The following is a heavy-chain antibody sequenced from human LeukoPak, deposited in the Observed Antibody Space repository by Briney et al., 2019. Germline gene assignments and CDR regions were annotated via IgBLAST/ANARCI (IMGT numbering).Heavy chain of an antibody. CDR3: ARDLDCSGGSCYPYYYYGMDV. D-gene: IGHD2-15*01. CDR2: IIPIFGTA. Sequence: ASVKVSCKASGGTLSSYAISWVRQAPGQGLEWMGGIIPIFGTANYAQKFQGRVTITADESTSTAYMELSSLRSEDTAVYYCARDLDCSGGSCYPYYYYGMDVWGQGTTVTVSS. V-gene: IGHV1-69*13. CDR1: GGTLSSYA. J-gene: IGHJ6*02.